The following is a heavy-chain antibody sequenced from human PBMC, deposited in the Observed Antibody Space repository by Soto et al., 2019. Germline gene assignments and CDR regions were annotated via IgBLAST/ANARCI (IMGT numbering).Heavy chain of an antibody. CDR1: GFTFSSYA. Sequence: PGGSLRLSCAASGFTFSSYAMSWVRQAPGKGLEWVSGISGSRGYTYYADSVKGRFTISRDNSKNTMYLQMNSLRAEDTAIYYCAKDVQVREVAPDTFAYGARETLVTVPS. CDR2: ISGSRGYT. D-gene: IGHD5-12*01. CDR3: AKDVQVREVAPDTFAY. J-gene: IGHJ4*02. V-gene: IGHV3-23*01.